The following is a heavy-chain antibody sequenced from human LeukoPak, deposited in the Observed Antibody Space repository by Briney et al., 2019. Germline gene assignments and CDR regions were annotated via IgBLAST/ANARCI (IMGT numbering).Heavy chain of an antibody. CDR2: ISYDGSNK. V-gene: IGHV3-30*04. CDR3: ARDRAYSYGLYYFDY. CDR1: GFTFSSYA. D-gene: IGHD5-18*01. Sequence: GGSLRLSCAASGFTFSSYAMHWVRQAPGKGLEWVAVISYDGSNKYYADSVKGRFTISRDNSKNTLYLQMNSLRAEGTAVYYCARDRAYSYGLYYFDYWGQGTLVTVSS. J-gene: IGHJ4*02.